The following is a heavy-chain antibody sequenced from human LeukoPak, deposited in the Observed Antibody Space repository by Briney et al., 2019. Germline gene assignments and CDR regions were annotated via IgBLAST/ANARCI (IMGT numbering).Heavy chain of an antibody. CDR1: GFTFSSYA. Sequence: GGSLRLSCAASGFTFSSYAMSWVRQAPGKGLEWVSAISGSGGSTYYADSVKGRFTISRDNSKNTLYLQMNSLRAEDTAVYYCASRDDYGDYFNYWGQGTLVTVSS. D-gene: IGHD4-17*01. CDR3: ASRDDYGDYFNY. V-gene: IGHV3-23*01. CDR2: ISGSGGST. J-gene: IGHJ4*02.